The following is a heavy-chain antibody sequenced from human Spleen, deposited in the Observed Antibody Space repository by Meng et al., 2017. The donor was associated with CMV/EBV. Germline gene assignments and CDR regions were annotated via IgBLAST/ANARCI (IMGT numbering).Heavy chain of an antibody. J-gene: IGHJ6*02. V-gene: IGHV3-7*01. Sequence: GESLKISCAASGFTFSRYYMSWVRQAPGKGLEWVANIKQDGSEKYYVDSVRGRFTISRDNTKNSMYLQMNSLRAEDTAVYYCARDSATGHYYYGMDVWGQGTTVTVSS. CDR2: IKQDGSEK. CDR1: GFTFSRYY. D-gene: IGHD5-24*01. CDR3: ARDSATGHYYYGMDV.